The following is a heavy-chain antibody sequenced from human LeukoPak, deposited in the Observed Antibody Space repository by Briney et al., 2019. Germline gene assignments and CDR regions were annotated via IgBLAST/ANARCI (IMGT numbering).Heavy chain of an antibody. J-gene: IGHJ6*03. CDR3: ARDSLGYYDSSGYYPSKYYYSRAV. Sequence: GASVKVSCKASGYTFTSYGIIWVRQAPGQGLEWMGWISAYNGNTNYAQKLQGRVTMTTDTSTSTAYMELRSLRSDDTAVYYCARDSLGYYDSSGYYPSKYYYSRAVWPQGTTVTVSS. CDR1: GYTFTSYG. CDR2: ISAYNGNT. V-gene: IGHV1-18*01. D-gene: IGHD3-22*01.